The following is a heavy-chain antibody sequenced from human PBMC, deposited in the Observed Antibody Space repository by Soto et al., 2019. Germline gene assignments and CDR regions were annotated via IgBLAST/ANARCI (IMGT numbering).Heavy chain of an antibody. Sequence: QVQLVQSGAAVKKPGASVKVSCKASGYIFTSYDIHWVRQATGQGLEWMGWMNPNRGNTDYAQKFQGRVTMSRNTSISTASMELTSLISEDTAVYFCARGVSVYRLGSWGQGTLVIVSS. J-gene: IGHJ5*02. CDR3: ARGVSVYRLGS. CDR2: MNPNRGNT. CDR1: GYIFTSYD. V-gene: IGHV1-8*01. D-gene: IGHD3-10*01.